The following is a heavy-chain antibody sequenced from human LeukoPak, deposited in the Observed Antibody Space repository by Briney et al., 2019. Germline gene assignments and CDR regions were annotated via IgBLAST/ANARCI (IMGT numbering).Heavy chain of an antibody. V-gene: IGHV3-21*01. CDR3: ARDSVEMATGADY. CDR2: ISSSSSYI. D-gene: IGHD5-24*01. J-gene: IGHJ4*02. CDR1: GFTFSSYS. Sequence: KPGGSLRLSCAASGFTFSSYSMNWVRQAPGKGLEWVSSISSSSSYIYYADSVKGRFTISRDNAKNSLYLQMNSLRAEDTAVYYCARDSVEMATGADYWGQGTLVTVSS.